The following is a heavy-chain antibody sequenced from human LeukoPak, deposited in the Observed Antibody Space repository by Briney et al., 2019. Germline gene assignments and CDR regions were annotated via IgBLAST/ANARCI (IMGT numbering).Heavy chain of an antibody. CDR1: GYTLTELS. J-gene: IGHJ4*02. D-gene: IGHD3-22*01. CDR2: FDPEDGET. V-gene: IGHV1-24*01. CDR3: ATRPGGYDSSGYYYVLFY. Sequence: ASVKVSCKVSGYTLTELSMHWVRQAPGKGLEWMGGFDPEDGETIYAQKFQGRVTMTEDTSTDTAYMELSSLRSEDTAVYYCATRPGGYDSSGYYYVLFYWGQGTLVTVSS.